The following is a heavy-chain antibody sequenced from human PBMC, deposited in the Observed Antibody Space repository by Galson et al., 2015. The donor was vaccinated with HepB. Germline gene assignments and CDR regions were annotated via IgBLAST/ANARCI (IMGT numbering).Heavy chain of an antibody. J-gene: IGHJ4*02. CDR1: GFTFSTYW. D-gene: IGHD3-22*01. V-gene: IGHV3-74*01. CDR3: ARVAGDSSGYYYFVPEFYFDY. Sequence: SLRLSCAASGFTFSTYWMHWVRQGPGKGLVWVSRINSDGISTSYADSVKGRFTISRDNAKNTLYLQMNSLRAEDTAVYYCARVAGDSSGYYYFVPEFYFDYWGQGTLFTVSS. CDR2: INSDGIST.